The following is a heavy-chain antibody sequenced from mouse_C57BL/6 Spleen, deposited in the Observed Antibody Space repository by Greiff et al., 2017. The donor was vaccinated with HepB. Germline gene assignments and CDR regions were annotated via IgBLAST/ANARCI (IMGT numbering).Heavy chain of an antibody. CDR3: ASSPTTAYWYFDV. V-gene: IGHV14-3*01. CDR2: IDPANGNT. J-gene: IGHJ1*03. CDR1: GFNIKNTY. Sequence: EVQLQESVAELVRPGASVKLSCTASGFNIKNTYMHWVKQRPEQGLEWIGRIDPANGNTKYAPKFQGKATITADTSSNTAYLQLSSLTSEDTAIYYCASSPTTAYWYFDVWGTGTTVTVSS. D-gene: IGHD1-2*01.